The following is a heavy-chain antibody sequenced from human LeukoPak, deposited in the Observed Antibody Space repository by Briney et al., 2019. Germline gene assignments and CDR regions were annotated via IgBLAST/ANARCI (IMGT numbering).Heavy chain of an antibody. CDR3: ARGTAGYHSSYFDY. CDR1: GFTFGSPW. CDR2: INSDGSAT. D-gene: IGHD3-16*02. V-gene: IGHV3-74*01. J-gene: IGHJ4*03. Sequence: GGSLRLSCAASGFTFGSPWMHWVRKAPGKGLVWVSRINSDGSATAYADSVKGRFTISRDNAENTLYLQMNSLGAEDTAVYYCARGTAGYHSSYFDYWGQGTLVAVSS.